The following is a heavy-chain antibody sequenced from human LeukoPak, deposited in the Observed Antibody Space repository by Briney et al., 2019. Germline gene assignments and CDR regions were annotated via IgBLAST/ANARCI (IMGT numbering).Heavy chain of an antibody. CDR3: AKDRYYDSSGYYDY. CDR2: ISWDGGST. D-gene: IGHD3-22*01. V-gene: IGHV3-43*01. Sequence: PGGSLRLSCAASGFTFDDYTMHWVRQAPGKGLEWVYLISWDGGSTYYADSVKGRFTISRDNSKNSLYLQMNSLRTEDTALYYCAKDRYYDSSGYYDYWGQGTLVTVSS. CDR1: GFTFDDYT. J-gene: IGHJ4*02.